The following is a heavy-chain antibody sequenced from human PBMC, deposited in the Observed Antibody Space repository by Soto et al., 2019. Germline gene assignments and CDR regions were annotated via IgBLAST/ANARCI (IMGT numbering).Heavy chain of an antibody. CDR1: GGSISSYY. D-gene: IGHD6-13*01. CDR3: ERDIAGCRAFDI. J-gene: IGHJ3*02. V-gene: IGHV4-59*01. CDR2: IYYSGST. Sequence: SETLSLTCTVSGGSISSYYWSCIRQPPGKGLEWIGYIYYSGSTNYNNSLKSRVTISVDTSKNQFSLKLSSVTAADTAVYDCERDIAGCRAFDIWGQGTLVTVSS.